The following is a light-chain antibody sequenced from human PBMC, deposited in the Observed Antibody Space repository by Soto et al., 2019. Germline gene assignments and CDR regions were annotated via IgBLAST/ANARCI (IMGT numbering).Light chain of an antibody. CDR1: QSVSSSY. V-gene: IGKV3-20*01. CDR2: GAS. CDR3: QQYGGSPIT. Sequence: ELVLTQSPGTLSLSPGERATLXXRTSQSVSSSYLAWYQQKPGQAPRXXIYGASSRATGIPDRFSGSGSGTDFTLTITRLEPEDFAVYYCQQYGGSPITFGLGTRLEIK. J-gene: IGKJ5*01.